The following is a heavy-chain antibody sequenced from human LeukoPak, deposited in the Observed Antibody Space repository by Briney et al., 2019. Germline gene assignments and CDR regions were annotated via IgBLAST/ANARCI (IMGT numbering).Heavy chain of an antibody. CDR1: GFTFSNYN. J-gene: IGHJ6*03. CDR2: ITSSSMHI. D-gene: IGHD1-26*01. Sequence: PGGSLRLSCAASGFTFSNYNMNWVRQTPGKGLEWVSSITSSSMHIYYADSVKGRFTISRDNAKNSLSLQMNSLRAEDTAVYYCARDPYNGNYGDSYYYFMDAWGKGTTVTISS. V-gene: IGHV3-21*01. CDR3: ARDPYNGNYGDSYYYFMDA.